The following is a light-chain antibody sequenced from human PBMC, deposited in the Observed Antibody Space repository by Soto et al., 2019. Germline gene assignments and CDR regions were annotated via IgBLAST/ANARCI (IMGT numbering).Light chain of an antibody. CDR2: EDN. Sequence: NFMLTQPHSVSESPGKTVTISCTRSSGSIASNYVQWYQQRPGSAPTTVIYEDNQRPSGVPDRFSGSIDSSSNSASLTISGLKTEDEADYYCQSYATSSLWVFGGGTKLTVL. V-gene: IGLV6-57*04. CDR3: QSYATSSLWV. CDR1: SGSIASNY. J-gene: IGLJ3*02.